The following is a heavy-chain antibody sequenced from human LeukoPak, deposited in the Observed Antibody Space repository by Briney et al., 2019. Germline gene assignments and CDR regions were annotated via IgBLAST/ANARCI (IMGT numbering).Heavy chain of an antibody. Sequence: SETLSLTCTVSGGSISSSSYSWGWIRQPPGKGLEWIGYIYYSGSTNYNPSLKSRVTISVDTSKNQFSLKLSSVTAADTAVYYCARSLGYCSSTSCYYYYGMDVWGQGTTVTVSS. CDR1: GGSISSSSYS. CDR2: IYYSGST. D-gene: IGHD2-2*03. CDR3: ARSLGYCSSTSCYYYYGMDV. J-gene: IGHJ6*02. V-gene: IGHV4-61*05.